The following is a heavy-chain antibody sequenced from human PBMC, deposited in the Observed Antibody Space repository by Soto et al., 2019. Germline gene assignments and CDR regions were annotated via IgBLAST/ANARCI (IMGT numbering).Heavy chain of an antibody. J-gene: IGHJ4*02. CDR2: INQDGSDR. CDR1: GFTFSDYW. D-gene: IGHD6-19*01. V-gene: IGHV3-7*01. Sequence: EVQLVESGGGLVQPGGSLRLSCAASGFTFSDYWMSWVRQAPGKGLEWVASINQDGSDRRYVDSMRGRFTVSRDNTKSSLYLQMNSLRVEDTAVYFCARLYGSVTPYDYWGQGTLATVSS. CDR3: ARLYGSVTPYDY.